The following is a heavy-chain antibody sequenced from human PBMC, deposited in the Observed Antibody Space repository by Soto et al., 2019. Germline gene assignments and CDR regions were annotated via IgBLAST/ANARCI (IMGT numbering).Heavy chain of an antibody. D-gene: IGHD3-3*01. V-gene: IGHV3-21*01. CDR2: ISGSSSYI. Sequence: GGSLRLSCAASGFTFSSYAMSWVRQAPGKGLEWVSSISGSSSYIYYADSVKGRFTISRDNAKNSLYLQMNSLRAEDTAVYYCARDYYDFWSGYSGLDYWGQGTLVTVSS. CDR3: ARDYYDFWSGYSGLDY. J-gene: IGHJ4*02. CDR1: GFTFSSYA.